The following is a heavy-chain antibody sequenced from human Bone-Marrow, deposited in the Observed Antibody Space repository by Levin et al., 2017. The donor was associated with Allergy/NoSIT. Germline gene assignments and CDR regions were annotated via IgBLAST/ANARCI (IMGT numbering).Heavy chain of an antibody. Sequence: PSETLSLTCTVSGGSISGYYWSWIRQPPGKGLEWIGYINYSGSTKYTPSLKSRVTISVDTSKNQFSLKLSSVTAADTAIYFCARGDYYDSSGDLNWFDPWGQGTLVTVSS. D-gene: IGHD3-22*01. CDR2: INYSGST. CDR3: ARGDYYDSSGDLNWFDP. J-gene: IGHJ5*02. V-gene: IGHV4-59*01. CDR1: GGSISGYY.